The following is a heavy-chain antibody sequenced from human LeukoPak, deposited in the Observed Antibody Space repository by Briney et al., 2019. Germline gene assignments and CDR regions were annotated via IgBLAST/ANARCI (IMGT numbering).Heavy chain of an antibody. CDR3: ARSDFSLGYSGYEGPFDY. CDR2: ISYDGSNK. J-gene: IGHJ4*02. D-gene: IGHD5-12*01. CDR1: GFTFSSYA. Sequence: GGSLRLSCAASGFTFSSYAMHWVRQAPGKGLEWVAVISYDGSNKYYADSVKGRFTIARDNSKNTLYLQMNSLRAEDTAVYYCARSDFSLGYSGYEGPFDYWGEGTLVTVSS. V-gene: IGHV3-30-3*01.